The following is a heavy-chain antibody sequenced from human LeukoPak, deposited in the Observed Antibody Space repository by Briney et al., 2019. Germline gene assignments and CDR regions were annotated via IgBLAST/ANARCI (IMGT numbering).Heavy chain of an antibody. CDR2: INSDGSTA. J-gene: IGHJ4*02. CDR1: GFTFSSYW. CDR3: VRAVAGAFDC. Sequence: HPGGSLRLSCAASGFTFSSYWMHWVRQAPGKGLVWVSRINSDGSTASCADSVKGRFIISRDNAKNTLYLQMNSLRAENTAVYYCVRAVAGAFDCWGQGTLVTVSS. D-gene: IGHD6-19*01. V-gene: IGHV3-74*01.